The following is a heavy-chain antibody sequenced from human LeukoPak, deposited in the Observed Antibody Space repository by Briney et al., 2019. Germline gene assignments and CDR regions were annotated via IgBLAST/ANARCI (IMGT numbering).Heavy chain of an antibody. CDR1: GFTFSSYS. CDR3: ARGPTYYYDSSGYPDY. Sequence: TGGSLRLSCAASGFTFSSYSMNWVRQAPGKGLEWVSSISSSSSYIYYADSVKGRFTISRDNAKNSLYLQMNSLRAEDTAVYYCARGPTYYYDSSGYPDYWGQGTLVTVSS. CDR2: ISSSSSYI. V-gene: IGHV3-21*01. J-gene: IGHJ4*02. D-gene: IGHD3-22*01.